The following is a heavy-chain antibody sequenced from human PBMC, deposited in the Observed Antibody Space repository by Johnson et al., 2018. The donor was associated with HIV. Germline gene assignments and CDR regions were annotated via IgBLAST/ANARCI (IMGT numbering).Heavy chain of an antibody. D-gene: IGHD6-19*01. CDR3: AKGLIPVAGTTAFDI. Sequence: VQLVESGGGVVQPGRSLRLSCAASGFTVSSNYMSWVRQAPGKGLEWVSVIYSGGSTYYADSVKGRFTISRDNSKHTLYLQMNSLRDADTAVYYCAKGLIPVAGTTAFDIWGQGTMVTVSS. CDR1: GFTVSSNY. V-gene: IGHV3-66*01. CDR2: IYSGGST. J-gene: IGHJ3*02.